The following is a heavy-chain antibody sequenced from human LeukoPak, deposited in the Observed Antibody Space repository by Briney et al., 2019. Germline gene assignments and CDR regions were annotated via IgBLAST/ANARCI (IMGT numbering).Heavy chain of an antibody. J-gene: IGHJ6*04. CDR2: IKTDGSGT. Sequence: QPGGSLRLSCVASGFTFSTYWMHWVRQAPGKGLVWLSRIKTDGSGTTYADSVEGRFTISRDNAKNTPYLQMNSLRAEDTAVYYCARERQQQLVYYYVDVWGKGTTVTVSS. CDR3: ARERQQQLVYYYVDV. V-gene: IGHV3-74*01. D-gene: IGHD6-13*01. CDR1: GFTFSTYW.